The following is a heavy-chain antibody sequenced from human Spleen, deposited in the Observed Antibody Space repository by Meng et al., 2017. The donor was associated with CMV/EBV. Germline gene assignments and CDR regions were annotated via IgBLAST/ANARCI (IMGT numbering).Heavy chain of an antibody. Sequence: GGSLRLSCAASGFTFSSYAMSWVRQAPGKGLEWVSAISGSGGSIYYADSVKGRFTISRDNSKNTLYLQMNSLRAEDTAVYYCAKDPNSSSWNWFDPWGQGTLVTVSS. J-gene: IGHJ5*02. CDR2: ISGSGGSI. V-gene: IGHV3-23*01. CDR1: GFTFSSYA. CDR3: AKDPNSSSWNWFDP. D-gene: IGHD6-13*01.